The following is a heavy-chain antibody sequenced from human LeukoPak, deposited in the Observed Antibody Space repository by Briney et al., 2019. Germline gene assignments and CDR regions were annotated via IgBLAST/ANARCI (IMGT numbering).Heavy chain of an antibody. Sequence: PGGSLRLSCAASGFIFSNAWMSWVRQAPGKGLEWVGHIKSKTNGGTTDYAAPVKGRFTISRDDSKNTLYPQMNSLKTEDTAVYYCTTLYRFDPWGQGTLVTVSS. CDR1: GFIFSNAW. V-gene: IGHV3-15*01. CDR3: TTLYRFDP. CDR2: IKSKTNGGTT. J-gene: IGHJ5*02. D-gene: IGHD2-2*02.